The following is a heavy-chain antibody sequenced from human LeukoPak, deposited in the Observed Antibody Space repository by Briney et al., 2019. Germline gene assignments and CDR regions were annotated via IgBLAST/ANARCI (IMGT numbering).Heavy chain of an antibody. V-gene: IGHV3-48*01. CDR1: GFTFGRNS. Sequence: PGGSLRLSCAASGFTFGRNSMNWVRKAPGKGLEWVSYISSSSSTIYYADSVKGRFTISRDNAKNSLYLQMNSLRAEDTAVYYCAKDTRRWKTFYYDSSRLYYFDYWGQGTLVTVSS. J-gene: IGHJ4*02. D-gene: IGHD3-22*01. CDR3: AKDTRRWKTFYYDSSRLYYFDY. CDR2: ISSSSSTI.